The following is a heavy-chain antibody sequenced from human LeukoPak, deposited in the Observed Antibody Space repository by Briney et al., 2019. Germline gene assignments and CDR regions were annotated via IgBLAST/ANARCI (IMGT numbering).Heavy chain of an antibody. CDR1: GGTFSSYA. CDR3: ARGNYYDSSGYYYYYYGMDV. J-gene: IGHJ6*02. V-gene: IGHV1-69*13. CDR2: VIPIFGTA. D-gene: IGHD3-22*01. Sequence: SVKVSCKASGGTFSSYAISWVRQAPGQGLEWMGGVIPIFGTANYAQKFQGRVTITADESTSTAYMELSSLRSEDTAVYYCARGNYYDSSGYYYYYYGMDVWGQGTTVTVSS.